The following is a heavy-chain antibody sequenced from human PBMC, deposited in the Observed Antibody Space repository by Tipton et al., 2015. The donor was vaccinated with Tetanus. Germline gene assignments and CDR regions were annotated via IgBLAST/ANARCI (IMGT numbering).Heavy chain of an antibody. V-gene: IGHV4-59*01. Sequence: LRLSCTVSGDSFSSYFWTWIRQPPGKGLEWIGNIYNIARTNYNPSLRSRVTMSVDTSKNQFYLQLSSVTAADTAVYFCARASQRTFEFWGQGTLVAVSS. CDR2: IYNIART. J-gene: IGHJ4*02. D-gene: IGHD5-18*01. CDR3: ARASQRTFEF. CDR1: GDSFSSYF.